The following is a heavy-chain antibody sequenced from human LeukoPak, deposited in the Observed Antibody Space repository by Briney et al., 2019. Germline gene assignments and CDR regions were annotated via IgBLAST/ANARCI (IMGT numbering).Heavy chain of an antibody. Sequence: ASVKVSCKTSGYPFTSFGVSWVRQAPGQGLEWMGWISPYNGNTNFAQRFQGRLTLTTGTSTSTVYTELRSLRSDDTAVYFCARARRVQVIPVAESAEYFEHWGQGTLVTVSS. J-gene: IGHJ1*01. CDR2: ISPYNGNT. CDR3: ARARRVQVIPVAESAEYFEH. D-gene: IGHD2-2*01. V-gene: IGHV1-18*01. CDR1: GYPFTSFG.